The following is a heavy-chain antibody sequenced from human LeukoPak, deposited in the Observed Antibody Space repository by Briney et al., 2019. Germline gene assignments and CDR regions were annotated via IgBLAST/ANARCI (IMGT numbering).Heavy chain of an antibody. J-gene: IGHJ6*02. D-gene: IGHD2/OR15-2a*01. Sequence: SETLSLTCTVSGGSISSYYWSWIRQPPGKGLEWIGEINHSENTNYNPSLKSRVTISVDTSKNQFSLKLSSVTAADTAVYYCAGRLLVLVAPTGRVDYYYGMDVWGQGTTVTVSS. V-gene: IGHV4-34*01. CDR2: INHSENT. CDR3: AGRLLVLVAPTGRVDYYYGMDV. CDR1: GGSISSYY.